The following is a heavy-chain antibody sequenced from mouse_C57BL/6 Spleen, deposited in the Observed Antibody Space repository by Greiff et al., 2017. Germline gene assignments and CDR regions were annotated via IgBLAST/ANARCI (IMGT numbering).Heavy chain of an antibody. CDR3: AGLYGNYACYFDY. J-gene: IGHJ2*01. CDR1: GFTFSDYG. CDR2: ISSAGSTT. D-gene: IGHD2-10*02. V-gene: IGHV5-17*01. Sequence: EVKVEESGGGLVKPGGSLKLSCAASGFTFSDYGMHWVRQAPEKGLEWVAYISSAGSTTYYADTVKGRFTISIDNAKNTLFLQMTSLRSEATATYYGAGLYGNYACYFDYWGQGTTLTVSS.